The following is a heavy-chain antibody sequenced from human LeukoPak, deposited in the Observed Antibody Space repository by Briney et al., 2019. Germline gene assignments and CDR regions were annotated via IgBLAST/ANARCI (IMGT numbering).Heavy chain of an antibody. CDR3: ARGSFYGDYPDY. V-gene: IGHV3-48*01. CDR1: GFIFSSYN. Sequence: PGGSLRLSCAASGFIFSSYNMNWVRQAPGKGLEWVSYISSRSTTIYYADSVKGRFTISRDNAKNSLCLQMNSLRVEDTGVYYCARGSFYGDYPDYWGQGTLVTVSS. D-gene: IGHD4-17*01. CDR2: ISSRSTTI. J-gene: IGHJ4*02.